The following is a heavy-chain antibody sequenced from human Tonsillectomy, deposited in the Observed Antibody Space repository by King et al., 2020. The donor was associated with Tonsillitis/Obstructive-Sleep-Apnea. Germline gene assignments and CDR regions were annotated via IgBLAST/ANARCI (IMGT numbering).Heavy chain of an antibody. CDR2: IRNKANSYTT. CDR3: ARESYTGSYFLAGFDY. J-gene: IGHJ4*02. V-gene: IGHV3-72*01. Sequence: VQLVESGGGLVQPGGSLRLSCAASGFTFSSHFIDCVRQAPGEGLEWVGRIRNKANSYTTEYAASVKGRFTISRDDSRNSLYLQINSLKIEDTAVYYCARESYTGSYFLAGFDYWGQGALVAVSS. D-gene: IGHD1-26*01. CDR1: GFTFSSHF.